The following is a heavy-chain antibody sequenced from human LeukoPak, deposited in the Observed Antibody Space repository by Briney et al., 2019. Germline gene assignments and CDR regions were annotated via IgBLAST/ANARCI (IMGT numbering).Heavy chain of an antibody. V-gene: IGHV4-39*01. CDR3: ASFHDYGDSFDY. Sequence: SETLSLTCTVSGGSISSSSYYWGWIRQPPGKGLEWIGSIYYSGSTYYNPSLKSRVTISVDTSKNQFSLKLSSVTAADTAVYYCASFHDYGDSFDYWGQGTLVTVSS. J-gene: IGHJ4*02. CDR2: IYYSGST. CDR1: GGSISSSSYY. D-gene: IGHD4-17*01.